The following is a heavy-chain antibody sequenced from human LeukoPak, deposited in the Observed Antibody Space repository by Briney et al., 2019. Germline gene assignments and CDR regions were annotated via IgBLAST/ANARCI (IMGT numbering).Heavy chain of an antibody. CDR3: AKDAQRGFDYSNSLQN. D-gene: IGHD4-11*01. J-gene: IGHJ1*01. Sequence: GGSLRLSCAASRFTFSHYGMHWVRQTPGAGLEWVAVIWSDGSDKYYAKSVKGRFTISRDNSKNSLFLQMNSLRAEDTAVYYCAKDAQRGFDYSNSLQNWGQGILVTVSS. V-gene: IGHV3-33*06. CDR2: IWSDGSDK. CDR1: RFTFSHYG.